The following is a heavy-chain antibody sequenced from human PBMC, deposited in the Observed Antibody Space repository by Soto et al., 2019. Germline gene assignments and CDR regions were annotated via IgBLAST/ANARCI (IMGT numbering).Heavy chain of an antibody. D-gene: IGHD3-10*01. Sequence: PGESLKISCKGSWYSFTTYWITWVRQRPGKGLEWMGRIDPSDSYTNYSPSFQGHVTISVDKSISTAYLQWSSLKALDTAMYYCESRSFIKEPAEDGWGPGTTFTVPS. V-gene: IGHV5-10-1*01. CDR2: IDPSDSYT. CDR1: WYSFTTYW. J-gene: IGHJ6*02. CDR3: ESRSFIKEPAEDG.